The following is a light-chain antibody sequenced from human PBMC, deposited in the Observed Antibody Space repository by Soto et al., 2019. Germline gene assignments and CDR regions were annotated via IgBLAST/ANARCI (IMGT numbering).Light chain of an antibody. Sequence: DIQTTQSPSSLSASVGDRVTITCQASQNINNYLNWYQQKPGRAPKLLIYDASNLEAGVPSRFRGSGSGTDFTFTISRLQPEDIATYYCQKYENLPTFGQGTRLEIK. J-gene: IGKJ5*01. CDR1: QNINNY. V-gene: IGKV1-33*01. CDR2: DAS. CDR3: QKYENLPT.